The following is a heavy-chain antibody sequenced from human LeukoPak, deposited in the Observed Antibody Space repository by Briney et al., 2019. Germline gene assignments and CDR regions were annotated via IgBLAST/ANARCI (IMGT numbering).Heavy chain of an antibody. V-gene: IGHV1-2*02. CDR2: INPNSGGT. Sequence: ASVKVSCKASGYTFTGYYMHWVRQAPGQGLEWMGWINPNSGGTNYAQKFQGRVTMTRDTSISTAYMGLSRLRSDDTAVYYCARMTIDIVVVPAAILYDYWGQGTLVTVSS. CDR1: GYTFTGYY. J-gene: IGHJ4*02. CDR3: ARMTIDIVVVPAAILYDY. D-gene: IGHD2-2*01.